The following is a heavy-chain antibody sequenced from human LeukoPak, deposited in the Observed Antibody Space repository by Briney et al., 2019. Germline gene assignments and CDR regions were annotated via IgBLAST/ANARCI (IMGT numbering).Heavy chain of an antibody. D-gene: IGHD4-17*01. J-gene: IGHJ6*02. CDR1: GFTFSNYA. Sequence: SLRLSCAASGFTFSNYAMHWVRQAPGKGLEWVGVIWYDGSPKYYPDSVKGRFTISTDNSKSTLYLQMTSLRAEDTAVYYCAKDSAPDYGDYPLGYGMDVWGQGTTVTVSS. CDR2: IWYDGSPK. CDR3: AKDSAPDYGDYPLGYGMDV. V-gene: IGHV3-33*03.